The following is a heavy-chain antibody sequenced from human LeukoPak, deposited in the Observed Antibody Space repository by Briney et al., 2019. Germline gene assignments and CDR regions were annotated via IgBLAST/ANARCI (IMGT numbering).Heavy chain of an antibody. J-gene: IGHJ4*02. CDR1: GFTFNNYA. CDR3: TRDGIPETNWSGYYIDY. CDR2: IRSKTHGGTT. V-gene: IGHV3-49*04. Sequence: PGGSLRLSCAASGFTFNNYALTWVRQAPGKGLEWVGFIRSKTHGGTTEFAAPVKGRFSISRDDSKGIAYLQMNSLKTEDTAVYYCTRDGIPETNWSGYYIDYWGQGTLVTVSS. D-gene: IGHD3-3*01.